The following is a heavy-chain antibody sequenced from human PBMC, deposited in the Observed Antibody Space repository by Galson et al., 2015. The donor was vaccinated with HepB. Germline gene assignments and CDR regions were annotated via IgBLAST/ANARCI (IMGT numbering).Heavy chain of an antibody. J-gene: IGHJ3*02. V-gene: IGHV3-30-3*01. Sequence: SLRLSCAASGLTSSNYAMYWVRQAPGKGLEWVAVISYDGSNKFYADFVKGRFTISRDNSRDTLYLQMNSLRADDTAMYYCARGVIIIPGAPPPDAFDIWGQGTMVTVSS. D-gene: IGHD3-9*01. CDR3: ARGVIIIPGAPPPDAFDI. CDR2: ISYDGSNK. CDR1: GLTSSNYA.